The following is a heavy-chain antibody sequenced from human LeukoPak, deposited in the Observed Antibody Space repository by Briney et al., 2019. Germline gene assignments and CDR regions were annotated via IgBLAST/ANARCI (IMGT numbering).Heavy chain of an antibody. J-gene: IGHJ4*02. V-gene: IGHV5-51*01. CDR1: GYKFANYW. CDR2: IYPGDSET. Sequence: GESLKISCKASGYKFANYWIGWVRQMPGKGLEWMTIIYPGDSETRYSPSFQGQVTISADKSIGTMYLQWSSLKASDTAMYYCARALRTGQGDYVPVLWGQGTLVIVSS. CDR3: ARALRTGQGDYVPVL. D-gene: IGHD4-17*01.